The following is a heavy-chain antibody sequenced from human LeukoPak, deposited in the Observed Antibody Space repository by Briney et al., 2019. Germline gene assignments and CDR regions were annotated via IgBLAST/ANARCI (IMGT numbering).Heavy chain of an antibody. CDR1: GYTFSSYG. CDR3: ARVYLPDYSSNWFDP. J-gene: IGHJ5*02. Sequence: APVKVSCKASGYTFSSYGISWVRQAPGQGLEWMGWISGYNGNTNYAQKFQGRVTITADESTSTAYMELSSLRSEDTAVYYCARVYLPDYSSNWFDPWGQGTLVTVSS. D-gene: IGHD4-11*01. CDR2: ISGYNGNT. V-gene: IGHV1-18*01.